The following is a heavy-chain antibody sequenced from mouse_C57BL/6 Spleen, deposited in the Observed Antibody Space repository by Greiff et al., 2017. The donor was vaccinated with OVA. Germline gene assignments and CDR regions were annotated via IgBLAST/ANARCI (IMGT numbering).Heavy chain of an antibody. D-gene: IGHD4-1*01. CDR3: ARNRLNWDWYCDV. V-gene: IGHV14-2*01. CDR2: IDPEDGET. Sequence: EVQVVESGAELVKPGASVKLSCTASGFNIKDYYMHWVKQRTEQGLEWIGRIDPEDGETKYAPKFQGKATITADTSSNTAYLQLSSLTSEDTAVDYCARNRLNWDWYCDVWGTGTTVTVSS. CDR1: GFNIKDYY. J-gene: IGHJ1*03.